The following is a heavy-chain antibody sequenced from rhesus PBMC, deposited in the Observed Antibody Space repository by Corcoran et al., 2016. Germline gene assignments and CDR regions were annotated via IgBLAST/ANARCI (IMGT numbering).Heavy chain of an antibody. CDR3: ARGYSWNNVGWYFDL. J-gene: IGHJ2*01. CDR1: GGSFSSYW. V-gene: IGHV4-80*01. Sequence: QVQLQESGPGLVKPSETLSLTCAVSGGSFSSYWWSWIRQPPGKGLEWIGKINGNSGSTNYNPYLKSQVTVSKDASKNQFSLNLSAVTAADTAVYYCARGYSWNNVGWYFDLWGPGTPITISS. D-gene: IGHD1-20*01. CDR2: INGNSGST.